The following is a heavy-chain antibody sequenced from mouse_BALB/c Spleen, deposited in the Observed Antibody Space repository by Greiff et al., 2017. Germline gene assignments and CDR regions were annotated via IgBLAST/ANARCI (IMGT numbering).Heavy chain of an antibody. D-gene: IGHD2-14*01. Sequence: VQGVESGAELMKPGASVKISCKATGYTFSSYWIEWVKQRPGHGLEWIGEILPGSGSTNYNEKFKGKATFTADTSSNTAYMQLSSLTSEDSAVYYCASLYYRYDWFAYGGQGTLVTVSA. CDR2: ILPGSGST. J-gene: IGHJ3*01. CDR3: ASLYYRYDWFAY. V-gene: IGHV1-9*01. CDR1: GYTFSSYW.